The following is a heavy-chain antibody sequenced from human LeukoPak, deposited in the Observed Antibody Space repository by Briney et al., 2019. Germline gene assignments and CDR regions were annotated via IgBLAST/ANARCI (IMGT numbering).Heavy chain of an antibody. V-gene: IGHV3-11*04. D-gene: IGHD2-2*01. CDR1: GFTFSDYY. Sequence: GGSLRLSCAGSGFTFSDYYMSWIRQAPGKGLEWVSYISSSGRTIYYADSVKGRFTISRDNAKNSLYLQMNSLRAEDTAVYYCARVDCSSSSCYELDYWGQGTLVTVSS. CDR2: ISSSGRTI. CDR3: ARVDCSSSSCYELDY. J-gene: IGHJ4*02.